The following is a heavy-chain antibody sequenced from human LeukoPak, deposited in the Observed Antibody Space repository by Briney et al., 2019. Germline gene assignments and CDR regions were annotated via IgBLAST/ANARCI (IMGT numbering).Heavy chain of an antibody. CDR3: ARRAGAYSHPYDY. CDR1: GFTFSNYA. CDR2: ISGSSGNT. V-gene: IGHV3-23*01. D-gene: IGHD4/OR15-4a*01. J-gene: IGHJ4*02. Sequence: GGSLRLSCAASGFTFSNYAMSWVRQAPGKGLEWVSSISGSSGNTYYADSVKGRFTISRDNSKNTLYLQMNNLRAEDTAVYYCARRAGAYSHPYDYWGQGTLVTVSS.